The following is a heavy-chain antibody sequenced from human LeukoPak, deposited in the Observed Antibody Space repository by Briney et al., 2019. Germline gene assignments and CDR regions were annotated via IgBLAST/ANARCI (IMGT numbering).Heavy chain of an antibody. Sequence: GESLKIACKGCGYMFTSYWIGWVRQMPGKGLEWMGIIYPSDSDTRYSPSFQGHVSISADKSISAAYLQWSSLEASDSAIYSCALGGSTTYHWFDSWGQGTPVTVSS. CDR2: IYPSDSDT. V-gene: IGHV5-51*01. CDR3: ALGGSTTYHWFDS. CDR1: GYMFTSYW. J-gene: IGHJ5*01. D-gene: IGHD1-26*01.